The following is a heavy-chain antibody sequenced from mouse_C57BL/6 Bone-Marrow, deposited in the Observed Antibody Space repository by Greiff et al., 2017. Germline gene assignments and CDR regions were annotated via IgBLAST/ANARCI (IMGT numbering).Heavy chain of an antibody. CDR2: IYPRSGNT. CDR1: GYTFTSYG. CDR3: ARLGPRAWCAY. Sequence: QVQLQQSGAELARPGASVKLSCKASGYTFTSYGISWVKQRTGQGLEWIGEIYPRSGNTYYTEKFKGKATLTADKSSSTAYMELRSLTSEDSAVYFCARLGPRAWCAYWGQGTLVTVSA. V-gene: IGHV1-81*01. J-gene: IGHJ3*01.